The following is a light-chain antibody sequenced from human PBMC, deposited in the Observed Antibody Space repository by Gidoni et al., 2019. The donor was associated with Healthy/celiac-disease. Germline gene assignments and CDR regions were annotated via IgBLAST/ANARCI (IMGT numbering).Light chain of an antibody. CDR1: QSLLHSNGYNY. J-gene: IGKJ2*01. CDR2: LGS. CDR3: MQALQTPPYT. Sequence: IVMTQSPLSLPVTPGDPASISCRSSQSLLHSNGYNYLDWYLQKPGQSPQLLIYLGSNRASGVPDRFSGSGSGTDFTLKISRVEAEDVGVYYCMQALQTPPYTFGQGTKLEIK. V-gene: IGKV2-28*01.